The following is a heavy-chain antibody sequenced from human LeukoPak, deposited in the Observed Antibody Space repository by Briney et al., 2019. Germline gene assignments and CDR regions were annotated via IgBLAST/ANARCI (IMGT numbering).Heavy chain of an antibody. V-gene: IGHV3-48*03. Sequence: PGGSLRLSCVVYGFTFSNYEMYWARQAPGKGLEWVAYISSSGGAIYYADSVRGQFTISRDNAKNSLYLQMNSLRAEDTAVYYCARQYYDFWSGYVDYFDYWGQGTLVTVSS. J-gene: IGHJ4*02. CDR2: ISSSGGAI. CDR3: ARQYYDFWSGYVDYFDY. D-gene: IGHD3-3*01. CDR1: GFTFSNYE.